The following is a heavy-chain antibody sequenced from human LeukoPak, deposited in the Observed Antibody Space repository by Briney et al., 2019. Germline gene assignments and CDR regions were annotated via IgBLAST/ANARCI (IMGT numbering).Heavy chain of an antibody. CDR1: GFTFSSYS. CDR2: ISSSSSTI. D-gene: IGHD6-6*01. CDR3: ARVSSSSGRSGENRFDP. Sequence: PGGSLRLSCAASGFTFSSYSMNWVRQAPGKGLEWVSYISSSSSTIYYADSVKGRFTISRDNAKNSLYLQMNSLRAEDTAVYYCARVSSSSGRSGENRFDPWGQGTLVTVSS. J-gene: IGHJ5*02. V-gene: IGHV3-48*01.